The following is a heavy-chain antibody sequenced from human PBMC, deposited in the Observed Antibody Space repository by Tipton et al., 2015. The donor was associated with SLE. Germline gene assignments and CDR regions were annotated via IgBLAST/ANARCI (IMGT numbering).Heavy chain of an antibody. CDR1: GFTFSNYA. J-gene: IGHJ6*02. D-gene: IGHD2-8*01. V-gene: IGHV3-30-3*01. CDR2: VPDDGSDR. CDR3: ARGGAHCTSGICYNYYYGMDV. Sequence: SLRPSCAASGFTFSNYAIHWVRQAPGKGLEWVAIVPDDGSDRYYADSVRGRFTISRDNSKNTLFLQMNSLTTEDTAVFYCARGGAHCTSGICYNYYYGMDVWGRGTTVTVSS.